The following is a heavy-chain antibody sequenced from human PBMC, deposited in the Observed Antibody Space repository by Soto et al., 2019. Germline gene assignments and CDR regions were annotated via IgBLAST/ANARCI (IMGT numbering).Heavy chain of an antibody. V-gene: IGHV3-21*01. J-gene: IGHJ2*01. CDR1: GFTFSSYS. CDR3: ARDQVASTRYFDL. D-gene: IGHD6-19*01. Sequence: EVQLVESGGGLVKPGGSLRLSCAASGFTFSSYSMNWVRQAPGKGLEWVSSISSSSSYIYYADSVNGRFTISRDNAKNSLYLQMNSLRAEDTAVYYCARDQVASTRYFDLWGRGTLVTVSS. CDR2: ISSSSSYI.